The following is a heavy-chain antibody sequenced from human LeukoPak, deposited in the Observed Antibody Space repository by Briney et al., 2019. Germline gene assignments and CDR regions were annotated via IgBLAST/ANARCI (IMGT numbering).Heavy chain of an antibody. CDR1: NGSISPYY. D-gene: IGHD2/OR15-2a*01. CDR3: ARGGTFVGGTFT. J-gene: IGHJ4*02. CDR2: IYYSGST. Sequence: SETLSLTCTVSNGSISPYYWGWVRQPPGKGLEWIGFIYYSGSTNYNPSLMSRVTMSVDTSKNQFSLRLSSVTAADTAVYYCARGGTFVGGTFTWGQGILVTVSS. V-gene: IGHV4-59*01.